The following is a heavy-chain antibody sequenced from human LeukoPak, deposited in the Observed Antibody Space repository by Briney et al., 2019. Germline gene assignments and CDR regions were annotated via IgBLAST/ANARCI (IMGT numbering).Heavy chain of an antibody. Sequence: GRSLRLSCAASGFTFSSYGMHWVRQAPGKGLEWVAVISYDGSNKYYADSVKGRFTISGDNSKNTLYLQMNSLRAEDTAVYYCAKSRDGYNPADYWGQGTLVTVSS. J-gene: IGHJ4*02. CDR2: ISYDGSNK. V-gene: IGHV3-30*18. D-gene: IGHD5-24*01. CDR1: GFTFSSYG. CDR3: AKSRDGYNPADY.